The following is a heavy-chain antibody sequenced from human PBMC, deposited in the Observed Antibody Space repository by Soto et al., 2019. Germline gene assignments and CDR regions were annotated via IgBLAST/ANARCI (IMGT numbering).Heavy chain of an antibody. D-gene: IGHD3-3*01. J-gene: IGHJ6*02. Sequence: GGSLRLSCAASGFTFSSYSMNWVRQAPGKGLEWVSSISSSSSYIYYADSVKGLFTISRDNAKNSLYLQMNSLRAEDTAVYYCARDPYYDFWSGYYPYYGMDVWGQGTTVTVSS. CDR1: GFTFSSYS. CDR3: ARDPYYDFWSGYYPYYGMDV. CDR2: ISSSSSYI. V-gene: IGHV3-21*01.